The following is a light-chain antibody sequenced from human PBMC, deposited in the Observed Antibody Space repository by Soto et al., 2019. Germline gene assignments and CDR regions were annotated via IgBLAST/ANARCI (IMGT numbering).Light chain of an antibody. CDR3: QPRRSWPWRIT. V-gene: IGKV3-11*01. CDR1: QSVSSY. J-gene: IGKJ3*01. CDR2: DAS. Sequence: EIVLTQSPATLSLSPGERATLSCRARQSVSSYLAWYQQKPGQAPRLLIYDASNRATGIPARFSGSGSGTDFTLPISSLEPVDFAVYYCQPRRSWPWRITFGPRSKAD.